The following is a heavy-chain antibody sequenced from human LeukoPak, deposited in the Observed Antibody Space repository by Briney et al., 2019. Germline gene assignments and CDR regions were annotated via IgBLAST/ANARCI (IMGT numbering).Heavy chain of an antibody. CDR3: TRHYAEAPYNWGPLPYYYGMDV. V-gene: IGHV4-34*03. J-gene: IGHJ6*02. D-gene: IGHD1-1*01. Sequence: SETLSLTCAVYGGSFSDYYWSWIRQSPGRGLEWIGEINRGGSTTYNPSLKSRVTISIDTSKTQFSLKLSPVTAADTAVYYCTRHYAEAPYNWGPLPYYYGMDVWGQGTTVTVSS. CDR2: INRGGST. CDR1: GGSFSDYY.